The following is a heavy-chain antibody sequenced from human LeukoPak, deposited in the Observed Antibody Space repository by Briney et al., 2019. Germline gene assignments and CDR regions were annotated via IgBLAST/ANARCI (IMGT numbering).Heavy chain of an antibody. Sequence: SETLSLACAVYGGSFSGYYWSWIRQPPGKGLEWIGEINHSGSTNYNPSLKSRVTISVDTSKNQFSLKLSSVTAADTAVYYCARGLPRVTMIVVVITTHFDYWGQGTLVTVSS. D-gene: IGHD3-22*01. CDR2: INHSGST. J-gene: IGHJ4*02. CDR1: GGSFSGYY. CDR3: ARGLPRVTMIVVVITTHFDY. V-gene: IGHV4-34*01.